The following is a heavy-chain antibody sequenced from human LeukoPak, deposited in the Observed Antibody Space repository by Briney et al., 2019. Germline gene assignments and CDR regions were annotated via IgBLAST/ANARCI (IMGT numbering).Heavy chain of an antibody. D-gene: IGHD6-25*01. Sequence: GASVKVSCKASGYTFTGYYMHWVRQAPGQGLEWMGWINPNSGGTNYAQKFQGRVTMTSDTSISTAYMELSRLRSDDTAVYYCAREAGDYYYGMDVWGQGTTVTVSS. J-gene: IGHJ6*02. CDR3: AREAGDYYYGMDV. V-gene: IGHV1-2*02. CDR2: INPNSGGT. CDR1: GYTFTGYY.